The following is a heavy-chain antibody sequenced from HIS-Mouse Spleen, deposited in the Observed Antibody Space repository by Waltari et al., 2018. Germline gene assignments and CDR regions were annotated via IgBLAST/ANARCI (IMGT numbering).Heavy chain of an antibody. CDR1: GGSISSSSYY. Sequence: QLQLQESGPGLVKPSETLSLTCTVSGGSISSSSYYVVWFRQPPGKGLEWIGSIYYSGSTYYNPSLKSRVTISVDTSKNQFSLKLSSVTAADTAVYYCAREIPYSSSWYDWYFDLWGRGTLVTVSS. J-gene: IGHJ2*01. CDR2: IYYSGST. V-gene: IGHV4-39*07. CDR3: AREIPYSSSWYDWYFDL. D-gene: IGHD6-13*01.